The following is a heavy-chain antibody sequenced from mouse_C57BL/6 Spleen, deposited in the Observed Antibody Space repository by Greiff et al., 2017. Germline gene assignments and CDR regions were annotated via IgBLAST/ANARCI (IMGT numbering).Heavy chain of an antibody. D-gene: IGHD2-4*01. J-gene: IGHJ4*01. CDR3: ARRGNDYDREPYYYAMDY. Sequence: QVQLQQSGAELMKPGASVKLSCKATGYTFTGYWIEWVKQRPGHGLEWIGEILPGSGSTNYNEKFKGKATFTADTSSNTAYMQLSSLTTEDSAIYYCARRGNDYDREPYYYAMDYWGQGTSVTVSS. CDR2: ILPGSGST. V-gene: IGHV1-9*01. CDR1: GYTFTGYW.